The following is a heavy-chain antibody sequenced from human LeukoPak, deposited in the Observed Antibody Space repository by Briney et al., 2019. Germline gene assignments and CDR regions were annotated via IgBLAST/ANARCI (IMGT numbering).Heavy chain of an antibody. CDR1: GGSFSSYY. Sequence: SETLSLTCTLSGGSFSSYYWSWIRQPPGKGLEWIGYIYYSGSTNYNPSLKSRVTISVDTSKNQFSLKLSSVTAADTAVYYCAGVYYGGKPGLFDYWGQGTLVTVSS. CDR2: IYYSGST. V-gene: IGHV4-59*01. CDR3: AGVYYGGKPGLFDY. D-gene: IGHD4-23*01. J-gene: IGHJ4*02.